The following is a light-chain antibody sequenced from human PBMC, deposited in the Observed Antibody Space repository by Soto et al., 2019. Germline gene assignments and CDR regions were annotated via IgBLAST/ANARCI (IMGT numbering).Light chain of an antibody. CDR3: QQRSNWPST. V-gene: IGKV3-11*01. J-gene: IGKJ4*02. CDR2: DAS. Sequence: EIVLTQSPATLSLSPGNRATLSCRASQRVSGYLAWYQQKPGQAPRLLIYDASNRATGIPARFSGSGSGTDFTLTITRLEPEDFAVYYCQQRSNWPSTFGGGTKVEI. CDR1: QRVSGY.